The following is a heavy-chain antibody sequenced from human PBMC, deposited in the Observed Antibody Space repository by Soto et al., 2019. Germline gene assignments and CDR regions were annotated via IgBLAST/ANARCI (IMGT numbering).Heavy chain of an antibody. J-gene: IGHJ5*02. CDR2: IRYDGSNK. Sequence: QVQLVESGGGVVQPGRSLRLSCAASGFTFSNHDMHWVRQAPGKGLEWVAGIRYDGSNKNYADSVKGRFTISRDSSKNTLYLQMNSLRSEDTAIYYCARDWGIAAAYNWFDPWGQGTLVTVSS. D-gene: IGHD6-13*01. CDR1: GFTFSNHD. CDR3: ARDWGIAAAYNWFDP. V-gene: IGHV3-33*01.